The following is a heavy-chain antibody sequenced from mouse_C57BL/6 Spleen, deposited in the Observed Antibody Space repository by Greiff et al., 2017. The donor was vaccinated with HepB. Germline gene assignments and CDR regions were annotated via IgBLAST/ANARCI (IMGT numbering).Heavy chain of an antibody. Sequence: VQLKQPGAELVKPGASVKLSCKASGYTFTSYWMQWVKQRPGQGLEWIGEIDPSDSYTNYNQKFKGKATLTVDTSSSTAYMQLSSLTSEDSAVYYCARALYYSNSYAMDYWGQGTSVTVSS. CDR2: IDPSDSYT. V-gene: IGHV1-50*01. CDR1: GYTFTSYW. J-gene: IGHJ4*01. CDR3: ARALYYSNSYAMDY. D-gene: IGHD2-5*01.